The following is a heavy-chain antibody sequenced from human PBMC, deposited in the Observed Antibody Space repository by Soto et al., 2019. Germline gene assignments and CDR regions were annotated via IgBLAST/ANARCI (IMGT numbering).Heavy chain of an antibody. J-gene: IGHJ6*02. D-gene: IGHD3-3*01. CDR2: ISAYNGNT. CDR3: ARDLREYDFWSGSPPTKYGMDV. V-gene: IGHV1-18*04. CDR1: GYTFTSYG. Sequence: ASVKVSCKASGYTFTSYGISWVRQAPGQGLEWMGWISAYNGNTNYAQKLQGRVTMTTDTSTGTAYMELRSLRSDDTAVYYCARDLREYDFWSGSPPTKYGMDVWGQGTTVTVSS.